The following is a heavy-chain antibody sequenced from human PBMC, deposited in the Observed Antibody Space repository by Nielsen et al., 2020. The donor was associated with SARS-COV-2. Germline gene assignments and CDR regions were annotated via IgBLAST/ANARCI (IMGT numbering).Heavy chain of an antibody. V-gene: IGHV4-39*01. J-gene: IGHJ6*03. Sequence: GSLRLSCTVSGGSISSSSYYWGWIRQPPGKGLEWIGSIYYSGSTYYNPSLKSRVTISVDTSKNQFSLKLSSVTAADTAVYYCARGAVYYMDVWGKGTTVTVSS. CDR2: IYYSGST. CDR3: ARGAVYYMDV. CDR1: GGSISSSSYY.